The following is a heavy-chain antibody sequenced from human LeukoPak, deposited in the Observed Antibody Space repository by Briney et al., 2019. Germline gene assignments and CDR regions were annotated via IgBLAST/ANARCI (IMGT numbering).Heavy chain of an antibody. CDR2: IYHSGST. V-gene: IGHV4-30-2*01. CDR3: ARLLIRPPGITIFGVALAQYGMDV. D-gene: IGHD3-3*01. J-gene: IGHJ6*02. Sequence: PSQTLSLTCAVSGGSISSGGYSWSWIRQPPGKGLEWIGYIYHSGSTNYNPSLKSRVTISVDTSKNQFSLKLSSVTAADTAVYYCARLLIRPPGITIFGVALAQYGMDVWGQGTTVTVSS. CDR1: GGSISSGGYS.